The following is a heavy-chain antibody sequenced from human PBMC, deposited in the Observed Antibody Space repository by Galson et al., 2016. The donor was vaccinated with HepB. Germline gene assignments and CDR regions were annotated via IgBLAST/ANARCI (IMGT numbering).Heavy chain of an antibody. CDR3: ARGPNYDCWSGYRGFSFDI. V-gene: IGHV4-34*01. Sequence: ATLSLTCAVYGGPFSGNYWSWIRQPPGRGLEWIGEINYNGVATYNPSLKSRVTISVDTSKNQFSLNLNPVTAADAAVYYCARGPNYDCWSGYRGFSFDIWGQGTLVAVSS. J-gene: IGHJ4*02. CDR1: GGPFSGNY. CDR2: INYNGVA. D-gene: IGHD3-3*01.